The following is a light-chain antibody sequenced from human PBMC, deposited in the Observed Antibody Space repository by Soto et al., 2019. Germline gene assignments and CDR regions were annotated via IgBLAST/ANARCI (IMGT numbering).Light chain of an antibody. J-gene: IGLJ3*02. CDR2: TNG. V-gene: IGLV1-40*01. Sequence: QAVVTQPPSVSGAPGQRVTISCTGSSSNIGAGYDVHWYQHLPRTAPKLLIYTNGNRPSGVPDRFSGSKSGTSASLAITGLQAEDEADYYCQSYDSSLSDWVFGGGTQLTVL. CDR1: SSNIGAGYD. CDR3: QSYDSSLSDWV.